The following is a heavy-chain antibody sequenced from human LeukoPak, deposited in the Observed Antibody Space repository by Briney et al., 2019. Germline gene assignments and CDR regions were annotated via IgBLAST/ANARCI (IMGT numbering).Heavy chain of an antibody. CDR3: TKSQSYDSSCYLS. Sequence: PGGSLRLSCAASGFTFDDYAMHWVRQAPGKGLEWVSGISWNSGNIGYADSVKGRFTISRDNAKNSLYLQMNSLRAEDMAFYYCTKSQSYDSSCYLSWGQGTLVTVSS. CDR1: GFTFDDYA. J-gene: IGHJ5*02. CDR2: ISWNSGNI. V-gene: IGHV3-9*03. D-gene: IGHD3-22*01.